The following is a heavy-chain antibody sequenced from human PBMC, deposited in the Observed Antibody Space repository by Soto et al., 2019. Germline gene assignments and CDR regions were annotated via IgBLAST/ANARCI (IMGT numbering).Heavy chain of an antibody. CDR2: IYYSGST. CDR1: GGSISSYY. V-gene: IGHV4-59*08. D-gene: IGHD6-13*01. Sequence: PSETLSLTCTVSGGSISSYYWSWIRQPPGKGLEWIGYIYYSGSTNYNPSLKSRVTISVDTSKNQFSLKLSSVTAADTAVYYCARHSGYSSRLVYYYYYYMDVWGKGTTVTAP. CDR3: ARHSGYSSRLVYYYYYYMDV. J-gene: IGHJ6*03.